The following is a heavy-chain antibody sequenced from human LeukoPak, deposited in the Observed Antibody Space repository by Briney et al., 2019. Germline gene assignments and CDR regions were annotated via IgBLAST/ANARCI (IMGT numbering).Heavy chain of an antibody. J-gene: IGHJ4*02. D-gene: IGHD3-22*01. V-gene: IGHV4-39*01. CDR3: ARRDFSDSSAYYGF. CDR1: GDSISSSDYY. Sequence: SETLSLTCTVSGDSISSSDYYWGWIRQPPGKGLEWIGNIYYSGSTYYNPSLKSRLTISVDSSKNQFSLKLSSVTAADTAVYYCARRDFSDSSAYYGFWGQRILVTVSS. CDR2: IYYSGST.